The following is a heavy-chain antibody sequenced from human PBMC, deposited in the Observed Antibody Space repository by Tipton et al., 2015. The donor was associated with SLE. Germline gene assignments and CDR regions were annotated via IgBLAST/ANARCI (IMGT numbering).Heavy chain of an antibody. J-gene: IGHJ3*02. CDR1: GGSISSYY. D-gene: IGHD6-13*01. CDR2: IYYSGST. Sequence: GSLRLSCTVSGGSISSYYWSWIRQPPGKGLEWIGYIYYSGSTNYNPSLKSRVTISVDRSKNQFSLKLSSVTAADTAVYYCARVVAAAGTAFDIWGQGTMVTVSS. V-gene: IGHV4-59*12. CDR3: ARVVAAAGTAFDI.